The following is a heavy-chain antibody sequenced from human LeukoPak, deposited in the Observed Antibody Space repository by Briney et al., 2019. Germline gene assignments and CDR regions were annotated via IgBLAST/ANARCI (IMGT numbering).Heavy chain of an antibody. CDR1: GYTFTSYG. D-gene: IGHD3-10*01. Sequence: GASVKVSCKASGYTFTSYGISWVRQAPGQGLEWMGWISAYNGNTNYAQKLQGRVTMTTDTSTSTAYMELRSLRSDDTAVYYCARVHYYGSGSSDYYYYYYMDVWGKGTTVTVSS. V-gene: IGHV1-18*01. CDR2: ISAYNGNT. CDR3: ARVHYYGSGSSDYYYYYYMDV. J-gene: IGHJ6*03.